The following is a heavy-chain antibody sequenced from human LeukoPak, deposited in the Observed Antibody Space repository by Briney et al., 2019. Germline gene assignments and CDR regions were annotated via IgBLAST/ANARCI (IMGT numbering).Heavy chain of an antibody. Sequence: SETLSLTCTVSGGSISSSSYYWGWIRQPPGKGLEWIGSIYYSGSTYYNPSLKSRVTISVDTSKNQFSLKLSSVTAADTAVYYCARLDPTYYYDSSGYYGDYWGQGTLVTVSS. J-gene: IGHJ4*02. D-gene: IGHD3-22*01. CDR3: ARLDPTYYYDSSGYYGDY. V-gene: IGHV4-39*01. CDR2: IYYSGST. CDR1: GGSISSSSYY.